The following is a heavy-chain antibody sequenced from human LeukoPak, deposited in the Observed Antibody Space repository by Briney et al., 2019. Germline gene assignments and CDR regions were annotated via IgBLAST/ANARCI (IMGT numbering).Heavy chain of an antibody. J-gene: IGHJ4*02. Sequence: GGSLRLSCAASGFTFNNCWMHWVRQPPGRGLVWVSGLNSDGTSTTYADSVKGRFTISRDNAKNTLYLQMNSLRPEDTAVYYCARDCGGGYYLIDYWGRGTLVTVSS. CDR1: GFTFNNCW. V-gene: IGHV3-74*01. CDR2: LNSDGTST. CDR3: ARDCGGGYYLIDY. D-gene: IGHD1-26*01.